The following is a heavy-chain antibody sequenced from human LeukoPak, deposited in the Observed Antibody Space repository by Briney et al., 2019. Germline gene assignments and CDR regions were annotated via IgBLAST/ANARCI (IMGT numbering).Heavy chain of an antibody. CDR1: GYSISSGYY. D-gene: IGHD3-3*01. CDR2: IYHSGST. V-gene: IGHV4-38-2*01. CDR3: ARSNYDFWSGYCDY. Sequence: SETLSLTCAVSGYSISSGYYWGWIRPPPGKGREWIGSIYHSGSTYYNPSLKSRVTISVDTSKNQFSLKLSSVTAADTAVYYCARSNYDFWSGYCDYWGQGTLVTVSS. J-gene: IGHJ4*02.